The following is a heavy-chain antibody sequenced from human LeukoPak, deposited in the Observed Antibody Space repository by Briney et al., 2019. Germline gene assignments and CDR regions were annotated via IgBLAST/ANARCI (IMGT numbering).Heavy chain of an antibody. V-gene: IGHV3-23*01. D-gene: IGHD3-22*01. CDR3: AKDVLLTYYYDSSGYQWDY. J-gene: IGHJ4*02. Sequence: GGSLRLSCAASGFTFSSYAMSWVRQAPGEGREWVSAIIGSGGSTYYADSVKGRFTISRDNSKNTLYLQMNSRRAEDTAVYYCAKDVLLTYYYDSSGYQWDYWGQGTLVTVSS. CDR2: IIGSGGST. CDR1: GFTFSSYA.